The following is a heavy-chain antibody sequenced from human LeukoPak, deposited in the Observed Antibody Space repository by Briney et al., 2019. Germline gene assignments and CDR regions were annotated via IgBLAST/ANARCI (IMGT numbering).Heavy chain of an antibody. CDR3: ARAHEVGDY. V-gene: IGHV3-21*01. D-gene: IGHD1-26*01. CDR2: ISTSSSYI. Sequence: GGSLRLSCAASGFTLGSYSMNWVRQAPGKGLEWVSSISTSSSYIYYADSVRGRFTISRDNAKNSLYLQMNNLRAEDTAVYYCARAHEVGDYWGQGTLVTVSS. J-gene: IGHJ4*02. CDR1: GFTLGSYS.